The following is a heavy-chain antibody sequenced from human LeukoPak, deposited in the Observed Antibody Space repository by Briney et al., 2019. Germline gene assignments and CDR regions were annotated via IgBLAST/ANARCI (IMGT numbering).Heavy chain of an antibody. V-gene: IGHV1-46*01. Sequence: ASVKVSCKASGYTFTSYAMNWVRQAPGQGLEWMGIINPSGGSTSYAQKFQGRVTMTRDTSTSTVYMELSSLRSEDTAVYYCARAIVVVVAATPSIRPQNWFDPWGQGTLVTVSS. CDR3: ARAIVVVVAATPSIRPQNWFDP. D-gene: IGHD2-15*01. J-gene: IGHJ5*02. CDR2: INPSGGST. CDR1: GYTFTSYA.